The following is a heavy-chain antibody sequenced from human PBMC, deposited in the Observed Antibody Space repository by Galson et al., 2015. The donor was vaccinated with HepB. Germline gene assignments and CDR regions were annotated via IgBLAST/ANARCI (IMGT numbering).Heavy chain of an antibody. CDR3: AASLTMVRGVTPPDY. D-gene: IGHD3-10*01. CDR2: IVVGNGDT. CDR1: GFTFSTSV. V-gene: IGHV1-58*02. Sequence: SVKVSCRASGFTFSTSVMQWVRQTRGQRLEWIGWIVVGNGDTSYALRFPERVTITRDKSTGTVYMELRSLRSEDTAVYYCAASLTMVRGVTPPDYWGQGSLVTVSS. J-gene: IGHJ4*02.